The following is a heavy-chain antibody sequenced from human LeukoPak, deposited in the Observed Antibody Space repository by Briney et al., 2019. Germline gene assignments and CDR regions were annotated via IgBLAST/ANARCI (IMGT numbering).Heavy chain of an antibody. CDR1: GFTFSNYA. D-gene: IGHD2-15*01. CDR2: ISGSGTST. Sequence: GGSLRLSCAASGFTFSNYAMSWVRQAPGKGLEWVSGISGSGTSTYYADSVKGRFTISRDNSKNTLYLQMNSLRAEDTAVYYCAKDRPSRYCSGGSCSYDAFDIWGQGTMVTVSS. CDR3: AKDRPSRYCSGGSCSYDAFDI. J-gene: IGHJ3*02. V-gene: IGHV3-23*01.